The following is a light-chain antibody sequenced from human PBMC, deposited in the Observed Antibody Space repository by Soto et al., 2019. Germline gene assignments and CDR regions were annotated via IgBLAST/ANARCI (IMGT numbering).Light chain of an antibody. CDR1: QSVSSSF. V-gene: IGKV3-20*01. CDR3: QQYGSSPLY. CDR2: GAS. J-gene: IGKJ4*01. Sequence: EIVLTQSPGTLSLSPGERATLSCRASQSVSSSFLAWYQQKPGQAPSLLIYGASSSATGIPDRFSGSGSGTDFTLTISSLEPEDGAVDYYQQYGSSPLYFGGGTKVEIK.